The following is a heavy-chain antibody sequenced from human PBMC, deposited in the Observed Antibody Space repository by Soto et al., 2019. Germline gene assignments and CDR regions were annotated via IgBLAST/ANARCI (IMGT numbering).Heavy chain of an antibody. V-gene: IGHV1-2*02. J-gene: IGHJ4*02. CDR3: VRVGLNRNYDFDF. D-gene: IGHD3-16*01. CDR2: INPNSDVT. Sequence: QVQLVQSGAEVKKPGASVKVSCKASGYTFNSYYIHWVRQAPGQGLEWMGWINPNSDVTGYAQSFQGRVTMTRYMSMTTAYMDLTRLRSDDTDVYYCVRVGLNRNYDFDFWGQGTLITVSS. CDR1: GYTFNSYY.